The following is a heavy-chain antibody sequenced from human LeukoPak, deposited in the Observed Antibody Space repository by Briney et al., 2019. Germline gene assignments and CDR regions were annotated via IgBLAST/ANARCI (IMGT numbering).Heavy chain of an antibody. CDR2: IYTSGST. D-gene: IGHD7-27*01. J-gene: IGHJ6*04. CDR1: GGSISSGSYY. V-gene: IGHV4-61*02. CDR3: VDPWGV. Sequence: SETLSLTCTVSGGSISSGSYYWSWIRQPAGKGLEWIGRIYTSGSTNYNPSLKSRVTISVDMSKNHFSLKLTSVTAADTAVYYCVDPWGVWGKGTTVTVSS.